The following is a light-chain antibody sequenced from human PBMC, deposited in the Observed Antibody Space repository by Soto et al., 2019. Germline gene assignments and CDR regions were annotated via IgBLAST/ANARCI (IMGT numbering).Light chain of an antibody. CDR2: DAS. CDR1: QSVSSY. V-gene: IGKV3-11*01. J-gene: IGKJ4*01. Sequence: EIVLTQSPATLSLSPGERATLSCRASQSVSSYLAWYQQKPGQAPRLLIYDASNRATGIPARFSGSGSGTDFTFTISSLQPEDIATYYCQQYDNPLLTFGGGTKVEIK. CDR3: QQYDNPLLT.